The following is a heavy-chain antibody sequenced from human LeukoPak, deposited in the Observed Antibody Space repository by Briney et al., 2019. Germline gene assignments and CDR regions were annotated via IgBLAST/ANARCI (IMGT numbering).Heavy chain of an antibody. CDR2: ISAYNGNT. CDR3: ARDCSGGSCYLYLDY. CDR1: GYTFTSYG. Sequence: GASVKVSCKASGYTFTSYGISWVRQAPGQGLEWMGWISAYNGNTNYAQKLQGRVTMTTDTSTSTAYMELRSLRSDDTAVYYCARDCSGGSCYLYLDYWGQGTLVTVSS. V-gene: IGHV1-18*01. D-gene: IGHD2-15*01. J-gene: IGHJ4*02.